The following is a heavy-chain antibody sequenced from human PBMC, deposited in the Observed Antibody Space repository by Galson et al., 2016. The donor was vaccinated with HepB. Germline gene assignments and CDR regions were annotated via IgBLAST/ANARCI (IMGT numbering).Heavy chain of an antibody. Sequence: SLRLSCAASGFTFSSYGMHWVRQAPGKGLEWVAVISYDGSNKYYADSVKGRFTISRDNSKNTLYLQMNSLRAEETDVYYCANGMGAPLHYWGQGTLVTVSS. CDR3: ANGMGAPLHY. V-gene: IGHV3-30*18. CDR2: ISYDGSNK. CDR1: GFTFSSYG. D-gene: IGHD1-26*01. J-gene: IGHJ4*02.